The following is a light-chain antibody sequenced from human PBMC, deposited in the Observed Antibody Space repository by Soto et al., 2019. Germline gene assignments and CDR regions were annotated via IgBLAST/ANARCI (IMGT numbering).Light chain of an antibody. J-gene: IGLJ1*01. V-gene: IGLV2-14*01. CDR1: SSDVGGYKY. CDR3: SSYTSSSTGV. Sequence: QSVLTQPASVSGSPGQSITISCTGTSSDVGGYKYVSWYQQHPGKAPKLMIYEVNYRPSGVSNRFSGSKSGNTASLTISGLQAEDEADYYCSSYTSSSTGVFGTGTKVTVL. CDR2: EVN.